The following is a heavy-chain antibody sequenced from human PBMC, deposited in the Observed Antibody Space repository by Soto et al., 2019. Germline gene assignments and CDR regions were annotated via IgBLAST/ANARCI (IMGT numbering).Heavy chain of an antibody. J-gene: IGHJ4*02. CDR3: ARLSGCNNGVCYKFDY. CDR1: GYSFPSQW. D-gene: IGHD2-8*01. Sequence: GESLKISCKGSGYSFPSQWIGWVRQMPGKGLEWMGNIYPADSDTRYSPSFQGQVTISADKSISTAYLQWSSLKASDTAMYYCARLSGCNNGVCYKFDYWGQGTLVTVSS. V-gene: IGHV5-51*01. CDR2: IYPADSDT.